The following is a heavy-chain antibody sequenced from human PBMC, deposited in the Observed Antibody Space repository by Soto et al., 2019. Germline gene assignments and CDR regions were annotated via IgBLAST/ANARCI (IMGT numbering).Heavy chain of an antibody. V-gene: IGHV3-66*01. CDR1: GFTVSSNY. CDR3: ARDWRQLYGMDV. J-gene: IGHJ6*02. CDR2: MYSGGST. D-gene: IGHD6-13*01. Sequence: EVQLVESGGGLVQPGGSLRLSCAASGFTVSSNYMSWVRQAPGKGLEWVSVMYSGGSTYYADSVKGRFTISRDNSKNTLYLQMNSLRAEDTAVYYCARDWRQLYGMDVWGQGTTVTVSS.